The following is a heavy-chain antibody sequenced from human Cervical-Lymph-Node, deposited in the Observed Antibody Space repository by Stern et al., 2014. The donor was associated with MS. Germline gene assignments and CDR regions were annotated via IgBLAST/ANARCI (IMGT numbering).Heavy chain of an antibody. J-gene: IGHJ4*02. CDR3: AKDEQWPSTLHD. CDR1: GFTFSTNG. D-gene: IGHD6-19*01. Sequence: EVQLLESGGGLVQPGGSLRLSCAASGFTFSTNGMSWVRQAPGTGLEWVSTISGSGGTTYYADSVQGRFTISRDNSKNTLYLQLNSLSAEDTAVYYCAKDEQWPSTLHDWGQGTLVTVSS. V-gene: IGHV3-23*01. CDR2: ISGSGGTT.